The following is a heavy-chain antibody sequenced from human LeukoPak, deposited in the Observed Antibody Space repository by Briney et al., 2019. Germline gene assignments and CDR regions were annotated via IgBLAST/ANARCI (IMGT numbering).Heavy chain of an antibody. CDR2: INPNSGGT. CDR3: ARDRGIQLWYFDY. Sequence: ASVKVSCKASGYTFTGYYMHWVRQAPGQGLEWMGWINPNSGGTNYAQKFQGRVTMTRDTSISTAYMELSRLRSDDTAVYYCARDRGIQLWYFDYWGQGTLVTVSS. D-gene: IGHD5-18*01. V-gene: IGHV1-2*02. CDR1: GYTFTGYY. J-gene: IGHJ4*02.